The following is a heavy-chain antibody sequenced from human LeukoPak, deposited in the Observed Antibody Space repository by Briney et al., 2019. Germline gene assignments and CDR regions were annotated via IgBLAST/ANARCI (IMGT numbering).Heavy chain of an antibody. J-gene: IGHJ4*02. D-gene: IGHD3-16*01. CDR1: GGPISSGDYY. CDR3: ARADYDYVWGSSLGY. V-gene: IGHV4-30-4*08. Sequence: SETLFLTCTVSGGPISSGDYYWSWIRQPPGKGLEWIGYIYYSGSTYYNPSLKSRVTISVDTSKNQFSLKLSSVTAADTAVYYCARADYDYVWGSSLGYWGQGTLVTVSS. CDR2: IYYSGST.